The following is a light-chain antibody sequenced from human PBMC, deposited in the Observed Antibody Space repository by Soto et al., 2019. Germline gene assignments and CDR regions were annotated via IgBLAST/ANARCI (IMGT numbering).Light chain of an antibody. CDR1: SSNIGTSS. V-gene: IGLV1-44*01. Sequence: QSALTQPHSASGTPGQRVTISCSGSSSNIGTSSVHWFQQLPGTAPKLLISTTNQRPSGVPERFSGSKSGTSASLAISGLQCEDEADYYCAAWDDSLNGHVFGTGTKVTVL. CDR3: AAWDDSLNGHV. J-gene: IGLJ1*01. CDR2: TTN.